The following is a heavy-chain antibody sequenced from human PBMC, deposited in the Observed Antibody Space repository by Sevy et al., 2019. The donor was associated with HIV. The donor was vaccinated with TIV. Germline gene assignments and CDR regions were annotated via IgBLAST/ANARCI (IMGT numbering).Heavy chain of an antibody. CDR3: ATHAGLAAAGRVFDY. CDR2: TRNKADSDTT. D-gene: IGHD6-13*01. Sequence: GGSLRLSCAASGFTFSDHYMEWVRQAPGKGLEWVGRTRNKADSDTTEYAAPVKGRFTISRDDSKNSLYLQMNSLKTEDTPVYYCATHAGLAAAGRVFDYRGQGTLVTVSS. V-gene: IGHV3-72*01. J-gene: IGHJ4*02. CDR1: GFTFSDHY.